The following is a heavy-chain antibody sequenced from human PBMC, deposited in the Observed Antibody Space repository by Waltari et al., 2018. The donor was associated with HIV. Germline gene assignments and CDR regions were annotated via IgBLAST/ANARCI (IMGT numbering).Heavy chain of an antibody. CDR3: ASPYSGSYYDAFDI. V-gene: IGHV3-53*02. J-gene: IGHJ3*02. D-gene: IGHD1-26*01. CDR1: GFPVSSNY. CDR2: IYSGCST. Sequence: EVQLLETGGGLIQPGGSLRLSCAASGFPVSSNYLSAVRPAPGKGVEGVSVIYSGCSTYYADSVKGRFTISRDNSKNTLYLQMNSLRAEDTAVYYCASPYSGSYYDAFDIWGQGTMVTVSS.